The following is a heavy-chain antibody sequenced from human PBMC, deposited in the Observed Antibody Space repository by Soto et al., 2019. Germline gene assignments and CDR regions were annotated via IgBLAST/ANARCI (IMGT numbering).Heavy chain of an antibody. CDR2: IIPILGIA. CDR3: ARGPPVVVVISPYDFDY. D-gene: IGHD3-22*01. J-gene: IGHJ4*02. Sequence: QVQLVQSGAEVKKPGSSVKVSCKASGGTFSSYTISWVRQAPGQGLEWMGRIIPILGIANYAQKFQGRVTITADKSTSTAYMELSSLRSEDTAVYYCARGPPVVVVISPYDFDYWGQGTLVTVSS. CDR1: GGTFSSYT. V-gene: IGHV1-69*02.